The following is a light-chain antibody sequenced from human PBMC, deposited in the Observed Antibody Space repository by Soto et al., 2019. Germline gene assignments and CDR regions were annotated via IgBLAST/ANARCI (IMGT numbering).Light chain of an antibody. CDR3: MQGTHWPWT. V-gene: IGKV2-30*02. CDR1: QSLIHSDGDTY. Sequence: DVVRTQSPLSLPVTLGQPASISCRSSQSLIHSDGDTYLNWFQQRPGQSPRRLIYKVSDRDSGVPDRFSGSGSGTDLTLKISRVEAEDVGIYYCMQGTHWPWTFGRGTEVEIK. J-gene: IGKJ1*01. CDR2: KVS.